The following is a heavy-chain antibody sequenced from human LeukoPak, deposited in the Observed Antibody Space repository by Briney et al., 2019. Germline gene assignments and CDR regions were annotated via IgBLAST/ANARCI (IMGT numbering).Heavy chain of an antibody. D-gene: IGHD7-27*01. J-gene: IGHJ4*02. CDR3: AIDPNWGTHS. CDR2: IGNNGGGI. Sequence: GGSLRLSCAASGFTFSTYTMYWVRHPPGKRLEWVSIIGNNGGGIHYADSVKGRFTIPRDNFKNALYLQMNSLRVEDTAVYYCAIDPNWGTHSWGQGVLVTVSS. CDR1: GFTFSTYT. V-gene: IGHV3-23*01.